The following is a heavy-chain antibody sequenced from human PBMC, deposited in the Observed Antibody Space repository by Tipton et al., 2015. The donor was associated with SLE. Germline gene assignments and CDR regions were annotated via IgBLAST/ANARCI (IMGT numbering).Heavy chain of an antibody. CDR3: ARDRSGGWYFDL. CDR1: GASVGTYC. D-gene: IGHD3-16*01. CDR2: VCNSGST. V-gene: IGHV4-4*08. J-gene: IGHJ2*01. Sequence: GASVGTYCWNWLRQSPGKGLEWIGCVCNSGSTNYSPSLESRGTISVDTSKHQFSLELTSVTAADTAVYYCARDRSGGWYFDLWGRGTLVTVSS.